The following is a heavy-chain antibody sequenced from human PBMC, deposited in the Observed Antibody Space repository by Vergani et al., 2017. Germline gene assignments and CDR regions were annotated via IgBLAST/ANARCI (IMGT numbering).Heavy chain of an antibody. CDR2: IYYSGST. V-gene: IGHV4-61*01. CDR1: GGSISSGSYY. CDR3: ARDRAQYYDILTGYYYYYYGMDV. J-gene: IGHJ6*02. D-gene: IGHD3-9*01. Sequence: QVQLQESGPGLVKPSQTLSLTCTVSGGSISSGSYYWSWIRQPPGKGLEWIGYIYYSGSTNYNPSLKSRVTISVDTSKNQFSLKLSSVTAADTAVYYCARDRAQYYDILTGYYYYYYGMDVWGQGTTVTVSS.